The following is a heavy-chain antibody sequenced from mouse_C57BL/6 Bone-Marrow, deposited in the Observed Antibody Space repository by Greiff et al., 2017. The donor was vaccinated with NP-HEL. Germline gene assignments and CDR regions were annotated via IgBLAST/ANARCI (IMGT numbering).Heavy chain of an antibody. CDR1: GFTFSDYY. Sequence: EVQGVESGGGLVQPGGSLKLSCAASGFTFSDYYMYWVRQTPEKRLEWVAYISNGGGSTYYPDTVKGRFTISRDNAKNTLYLQMSRLKSEDTAMYYCARQVADMDYWGQGTSVTVSS. J-gene: IGHJ4*01. D-gene: IGHD1-1*02. V-gene: IGHV5-12*01. CDR2: ISNGGGST. CDR3: ARQVADMDY.